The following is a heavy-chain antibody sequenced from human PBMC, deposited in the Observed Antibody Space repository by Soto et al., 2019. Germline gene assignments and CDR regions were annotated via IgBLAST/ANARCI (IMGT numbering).Heavy chain of an antibody. V-gene: IGHV4-39*01. CDR1: GDSIPSLVYY. J-gene: IGHJ2*01. Sequence: PSETLSLTCAVSGDSIPSLVYYWGWIRQPPGKGLEWIGTIYYTGTTHYNPSLKSRVTMSVDTSKNQFSLNVASVTAADTAVYYCARLRGLGELSRSWYFGLWGRGTLVTVSS. CDR2: IYYTGTT. CDR3: ARLRGLGELSRSWYFGL. D-gene: IGHD3-16*02.